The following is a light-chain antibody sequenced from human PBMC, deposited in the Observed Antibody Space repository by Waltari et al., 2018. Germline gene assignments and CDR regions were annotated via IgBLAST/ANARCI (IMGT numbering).Light chain of an antibody. Sequence: QAVVTQEPSLTVSPGGTVTLTCGSNTGAVTSGHLPYWFQQKPGQAPVTLIYDASNRHSWTPARFSGSLLGGKAALTLSGAQPEDEADYYCLLSFSGADVVFGGGTKLTVL. CDR1: TGAVTSGHL. J-gene: IGLJ2*01. CDR2: DAS. V-gene: IGLV7-46*01. CDR3: LLSFSGADVV.